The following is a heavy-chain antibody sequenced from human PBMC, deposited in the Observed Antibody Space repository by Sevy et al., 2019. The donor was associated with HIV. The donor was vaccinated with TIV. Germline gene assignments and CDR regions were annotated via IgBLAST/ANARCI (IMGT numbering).Heavy chain of an antibody. CDR1: GFTFSNVW. CDR2: IKSKTDGGTT. J-gene: IGHJ1*01. Sequence: WGSLRLSCAASGFTFSNVWMSWVRQAPGKGLEWISSIKSKTDGGTTDYAAPVKGRFTISRDDSKTTLYLQMNSLKIEDIAVYYCTTGGSLFQHWGQGTLVTVSS. D-gene: IGHD3-16*01. CDR3: TTGGSLFQH. V-gene: IGHV3-15*01.